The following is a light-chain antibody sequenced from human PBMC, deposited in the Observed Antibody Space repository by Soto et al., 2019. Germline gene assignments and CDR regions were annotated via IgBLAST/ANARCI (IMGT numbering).Light chain of an antibody. CDR1: QSISSSY. J-gene: IGKJ2*01. CDR3: QQYGGSPYT. V-gene: IGKV3-20*01. CDR2: GAS. Sequence: SVLTQSPGTLSLSPGERATLSCRASQSISSSYLAWCQQKPGQAPRLLIYGASSRATGIPDRFSGSGSETDFPLTISRLEPEDFAVYYCQQYGGSPYTFGQGTKLEIK.